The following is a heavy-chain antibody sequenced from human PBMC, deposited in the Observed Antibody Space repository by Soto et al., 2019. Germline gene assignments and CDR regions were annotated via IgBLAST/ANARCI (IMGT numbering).Heavy chain of an antibody. CDR3: ARGWPQPLDY. CDR1: GGSISSHY. J-gene: IGHJ4*02. CDR2: ISYSGST. V-gene: IGHV4-59*11. Sequence: NPSETLSLTCTVSGGSISSHYWSWIRQPPGKGLEWIGYISYSGSTNYNPSLKSRVTISVDTSKSQFSLKLNSVTAADTAVYYCARGWPQPLDYWGQGTLVTVSS. D-gene: IGHD1-1*01.